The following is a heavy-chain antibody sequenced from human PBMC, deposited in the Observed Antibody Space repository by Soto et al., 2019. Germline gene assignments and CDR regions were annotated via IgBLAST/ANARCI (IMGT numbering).Heavy chain of an antibody. CDR2: ISYDGSNK. CDR1: GFTFSSYS. D-gene: IGHD1-1*01. V-gene: IGHV3-30-3*01. CDR3: TRDLSYNNNFGMDV. J-gene: IGHJ6*02. Sequence: QVQLVESGGGVVQPGRSLRLSCAASGFTFSSYSMHWVRQAPGKGLDWVAVISYDGSNKYYADSVKGRFTISRDNSKNTLHLQMNSLILEDTAVYYCTRDLSYNNNFGMDVWGQGTTVTVSS.